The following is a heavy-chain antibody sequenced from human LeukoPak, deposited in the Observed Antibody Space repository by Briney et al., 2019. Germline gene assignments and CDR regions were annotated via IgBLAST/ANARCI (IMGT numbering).Heavy chain of an antibody. CDR3: AWSFKTTTSFDC. CDR2: IIPIFGTA. Sequence: ASVKVSCKASGGTFSSYAISWVRQAPGQGLEWMGGIIPIFGTANYAQKFQGRVTITADESTSTAYMELSSLRSEDTAVYYCAWSFKTTTSFDCWGQGTLVTVSS. D-gene: IGHD1-26*01. J-gene: IGHJ4*02. CDR1: GGTFSSYA. V-gene: IGHV1-69*13.